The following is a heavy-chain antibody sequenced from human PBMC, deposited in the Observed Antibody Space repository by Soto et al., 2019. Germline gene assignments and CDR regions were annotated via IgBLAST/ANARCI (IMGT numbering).Heavy chain of an antibody. D-gene: IGHD6-6*01. CDR2: IIPIFGTA. CDR1: GGTFSSYA. CDR3: ARDLSSSSLGAFDI. Sequence: SVKVSCKASGGTFSSYAISWVLQAPGQGLEWMGGIIPIFGTANYAQKFQGRVTITADESTSTAYMELSSLRSEDTAVYYCARDLSSSSLGAFDIWGQGTMVTVSS. V-gene: IGHV1-69*13. J-gene: IGHJ3*02.